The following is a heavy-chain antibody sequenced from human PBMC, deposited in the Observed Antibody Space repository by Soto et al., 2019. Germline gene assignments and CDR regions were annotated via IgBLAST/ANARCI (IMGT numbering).Heavy chain of an antibody. CDR3: ARRHLAVAVNPWFDP. Sequence: QVTLKESGPVLEKPTETLTLRWTVSGLSITDSEMGVSWIRQPPGQPLEWLAHIDSSGEKSYRTFLKSRLAISKDTSKSQIVLTMTNMDPADTATYYCARRHLAVAVNPWFDPWGQGIPVTVSS. V-gene: IGHV2-26*01. D-gene: IGHD6-19*01. CDR2: IDSSGEK. J-gene: IGHJ5*02. CDR1: GLSITDSEMG.